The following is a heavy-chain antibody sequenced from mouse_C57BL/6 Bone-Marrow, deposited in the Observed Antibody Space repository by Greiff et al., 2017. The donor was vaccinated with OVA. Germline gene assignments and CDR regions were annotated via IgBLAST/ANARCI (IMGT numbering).Heavy chain of an antibody. D-gene: IGHD2-3*01. CDR3: AREVYDYYAMDY. V-gene: IGHV1-69*01. CDR2: IDPSDSYT. Sequence: QVQLKQSGAELVMPGASVKLSCKASGYTFTSYWMHWVKQRPGQGLEWIGEIDPSDSYTNYNQKFKGKSTLTVDKSSSTAYMQLSSLTSEDSAVYYCAREVYDYYAMDYWGQGTSVTVSS. CDR1: GYTFTSYW. J-gene: IGHJ4*01.